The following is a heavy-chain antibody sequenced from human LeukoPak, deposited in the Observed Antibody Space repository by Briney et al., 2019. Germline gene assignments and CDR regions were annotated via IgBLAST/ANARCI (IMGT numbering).Heavy chain of an antibody. CDR2: INHSGST. CDR1: GGSFSGYY. D-gene: IGHD1-26*01. V-gene: IGHV4-34*01. J-gene: IGHJ4*02. CDR3: ARVPALVGTTTFDY. Sequence: SETLSLTCAVYGGSFSGYYWSWIRQPPGKGLEWIGEINHSGSTNYNPSLKSRVTISVDTSKNQFSLKLSSVTAADAAVYYCARVPALVGTTTFDYWGQGTLVTVSS.